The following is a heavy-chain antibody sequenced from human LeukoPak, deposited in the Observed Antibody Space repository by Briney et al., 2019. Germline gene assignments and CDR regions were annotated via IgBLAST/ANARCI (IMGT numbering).Heavy chain of an antibody. Sequence: GGSLRLSCAASGFTFRSYWMHWVRQAPGKGLDWVSRVIRDGSFTNYADSVKGRFTISRDNAKNSLYLQMNSLRAEERAVYYCARTYYYDRSAVFGYWGQGTLVTVSS. CDR3: ARTYYYDRSAVFGY. CDR1: GFTFRSYW. J-gene: IGHJ4*02. CDR2: VIRDGSFT. V-gene: IGHV3-74*01. D-gene: IGHD3-22*01.